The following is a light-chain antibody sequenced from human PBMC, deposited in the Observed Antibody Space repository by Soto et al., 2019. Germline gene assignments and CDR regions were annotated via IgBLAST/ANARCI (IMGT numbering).Light chain of an antibody. CDR1: ESISTN. Sequence: EIVITQSPSTLPLSPCERFTLSCLASESISTNLAWYQQKPGQAPRLVIYAVSSRAAGVPARFSGSGSGTEFTLTISSLQSEDFAVYYCQQYNKWPPWTFGQGTKVDIK. J-gene: IGKJ1*01. CDR3: QQYNKWPPWT. CDR2: AVS. V-gene: IGKV3-15*01.